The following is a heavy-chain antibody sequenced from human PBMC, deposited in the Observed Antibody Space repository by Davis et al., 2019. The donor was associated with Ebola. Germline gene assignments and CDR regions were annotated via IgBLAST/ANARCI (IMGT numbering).Heavy chain of an antibody. V-gene: IGHV3-53*01. CDR1: GFTVSSNY. D-gene: IGHD5-24*01. J-gene: IGHJ3*02. CDR2: IYSGGST. CDR3: APWTNYLRAFDI. Sequence: GESLKISCEASGFTVSSNYMSWVRQAPGKGLEWVSVIYSGGSTYYADSVKGRFTISRDNSKNTLYLQMNSLRAEDTAVYYCAPWTNYLRAFDIWGQGTMVTVSS.